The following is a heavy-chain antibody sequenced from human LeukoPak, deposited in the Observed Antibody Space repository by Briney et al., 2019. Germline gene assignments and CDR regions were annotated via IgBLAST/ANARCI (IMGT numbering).Heavy chain of an antibody. D-gene: IGHD6-13*01. CDR3: ARDRDAYSSSWYFSFDY. CDR2: IKQDGSEK. J-gene: IGHJ4*02. Sequence: GGSLRLSCAASGFAFGSTWMSWVRQAPGKGLEWVGNIKQDGSEKYYVDSVKGRFTISRDNAKNSLYLQMNSLRAEDTAVYYCARDRDAYSSSWYFSFDYWGQGTLVTVSS. CDR1: GFAFGSTW. V-gene: IGHV3-7*01.